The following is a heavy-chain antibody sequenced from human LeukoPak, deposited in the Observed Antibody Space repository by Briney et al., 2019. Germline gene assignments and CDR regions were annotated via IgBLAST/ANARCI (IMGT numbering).Heavy chain of an antibody. CDR3: ARETTFGVIIKVSWFDP. V-gene: IGHV1-18*01. Sequence: ASVKVSCKASGYTFTSYGFSWVRQAPGQGLEWMGWINAYNGNTNYAQKLQGRVTMTTDTSTNTVYMELRSLGSDDTATYYCARETTFGVIIKVSWFDPWGQGTLVTVSS. J-gene: IGHJ5*02. CDR1: GYTFTSYG. CDR2: INAYNGNT. D-gene: IGHD3-3*01.